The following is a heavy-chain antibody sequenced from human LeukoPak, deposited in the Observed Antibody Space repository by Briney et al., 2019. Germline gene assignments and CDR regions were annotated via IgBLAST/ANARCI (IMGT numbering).Heavy chain of an antibody. D-gene: IGHD3-9*01. CDR2: FDPEDGET. V-gene: IGHV1-24*01. CDR1: GYTLTELS. CDR3: ATLYDILTGYPYYFDY. Sequence: GASVTVSFTVSGYTLTELSMHWVRQAPGKGLEWMGGFDPEDGETIYAQKFQGRVTMTEDTSTDTAYMELSSLRSEDTAVYYCATLYDILTGYPYYFDYWGQGTLDTVSS. J-gene: IGHJ4*02.